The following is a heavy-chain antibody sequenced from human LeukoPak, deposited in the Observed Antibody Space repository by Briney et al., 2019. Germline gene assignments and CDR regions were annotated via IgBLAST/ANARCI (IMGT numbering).Heavy chain of an antibody. CDR3: AKAGYGGSSTTTYGDY. D-gene: IGHD2-15*01. V-gene: IGHV3-30*18. J-gene: IGHJ4*02. CDR2: ISHDGRSK. Sequence: PGGSLRLSCAASGFTFSSYWMHWVRRAPGKGLEWVAIISHDGRSKYYAGSVKGRFTISRDNSKNTLYLQMNSLRVEDTAVYYCAKAGYGGSSTTTYGDYWGQGTLVTVSS. CDR1: GFTFSSYW.